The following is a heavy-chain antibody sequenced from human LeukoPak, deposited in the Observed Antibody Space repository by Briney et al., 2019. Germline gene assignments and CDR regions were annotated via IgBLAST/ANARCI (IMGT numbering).Heavy chain of an antibody. D-gene: IGHD3-10*01. CDR1: GFTFSSYG. J-gene: IGHJ5*02. CDR3: AKDRGPAITMVRGVPPNWFDP. Sequence: GGTLRLSCAASGFTFSSYGMSWVRQAPGKGLEWVSAISGSGVSTYYADSVKGRFTISRDNSKNTLYLQMNSLGAEDTAVYYCAKDRGPAITMVRGVPPNWFDPWGQGTLVTVSS. CDR2: ISGSGVST. V-gene: IGHV3-23*01.